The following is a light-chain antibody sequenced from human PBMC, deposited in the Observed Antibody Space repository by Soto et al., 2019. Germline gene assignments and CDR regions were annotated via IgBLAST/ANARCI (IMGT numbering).Light chain of an antibody. V-gene: IGLV1-44*01. CDR2: SNN. J-gene: IGLJ1*01. Sequence: QSAVTQPPSASGTPGQRVTISCSGGSSNIGSNTVNWYHQLPGTAPKVLIYSNNQWPSGVPDRFSGSKSGTSASLAISGLQSEDEADYYCAAWDDSLNAYVFGTGTKLTVL. CDR1: SSNIGSNT. CDR3: AAWDDSLNAYV.